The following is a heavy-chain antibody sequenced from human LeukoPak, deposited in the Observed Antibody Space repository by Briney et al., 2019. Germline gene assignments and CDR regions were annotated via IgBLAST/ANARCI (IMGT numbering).Heavy chain of an antibody. CDR3: ARSPGLVPAAIRVWFDY. V-gene: IGHV3-53*01. J-gene: IGHJ4*02. CDR2: IYSGGRT. Sequence: GGSLRLSSAASGFTLSSNYMSWDRQAPGKGLEWVAVIYSGGRTYYADSVKGRFTISRDNSKNTLYLQMNSLRAEDTAVYYCARSPGLVPAAIRVWFDYWGQGTLVTVSS. D-gene: IGHD2-2*02. CDR1: GFTLSSNY.